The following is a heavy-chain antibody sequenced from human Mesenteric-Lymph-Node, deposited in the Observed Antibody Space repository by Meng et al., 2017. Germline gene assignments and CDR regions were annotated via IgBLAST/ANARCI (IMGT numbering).Heavy chain of an antibody. CDR1: GGSMSSGNYY. CDR2: IHHSGSA. Sequence: QGQLQGSGPGLVVPSQPLSPTCTVSGGSMSSGNYYWSWIRQPPGKGLAWIGYIHHSGSAYYNPSLKSRVSISVDTSKNQFSLNLNSMTAADTAVYYCASFDHIPRRNYFDYWGQGTLVTVSS. CDR3: ASFDHIPRRNYFDY. J-gene: IGHJ4*02. D-gene: IGHD2-21*01. V-gene: IGHV4-30-4*01.